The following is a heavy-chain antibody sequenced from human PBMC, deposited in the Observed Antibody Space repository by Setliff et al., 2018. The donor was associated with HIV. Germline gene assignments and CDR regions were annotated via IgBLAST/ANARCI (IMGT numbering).Heavy chain of an antibody. J-gene: IGHJ4*02. V-gene: IGHV4-31*03. CDR2: IYHSGGT. Sequence: PSETLSLTCSVSGGSISSGGYYWSWIRQHPGKGLEWIGYIYHSGGTYYNPSLKSRVTISVDTSKNQFSLKLSSVTAADTAVYYCARGVPDFWSSYFDNWGQGTLVTVSS. D-gene: IGHD3-3*01. CDR1: GGSISSGGYY. CDR3: ARGVPDFWSSYFDN.